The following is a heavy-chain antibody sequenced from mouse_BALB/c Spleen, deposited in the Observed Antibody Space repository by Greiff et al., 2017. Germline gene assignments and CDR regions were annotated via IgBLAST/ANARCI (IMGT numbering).Heavy chain of an antibody. J-gene: IGHJ4*01. CDR1: GFNFKDYY. V-gene: IGHV14-1*02. CDR3: ARWGTTVVAPDYYTMGY. CDR2: IDPENGNT. D-gene: IGHD1-1*01. Sequence: VQLQQSGAELVRPGALVKLSCKASGFNFKDYYMHWVKQRPEQGLEWIGWIDPENGNTICDLKFQGKASITADISSNTAYLQLSSLTNEDTAVYYCARWGTTVVAPDYYTMGYWGQGASVTVS.